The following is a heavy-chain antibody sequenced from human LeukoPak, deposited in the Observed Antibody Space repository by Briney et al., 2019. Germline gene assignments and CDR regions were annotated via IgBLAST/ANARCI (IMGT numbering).Heavy chain of an antibody. CDR3: ARDSRQWPVAYYMDV. Sequence: SVKVSCKASGGTFSSYAISWVRQAPGQGLEWMGGIIPIFGTANYAQKFQGRVTFTADESTSTVYMELNSLRSEDTAVYYCARDSRQWPVAYYMDVWCKGTKVTVSS. J-gene: IGHJ6*03. V-gene: IGHV1-69*01. D-gene: IGHD6-19*01. CDR2: IIPIFGTA. CDR1: GGTFSSYA.